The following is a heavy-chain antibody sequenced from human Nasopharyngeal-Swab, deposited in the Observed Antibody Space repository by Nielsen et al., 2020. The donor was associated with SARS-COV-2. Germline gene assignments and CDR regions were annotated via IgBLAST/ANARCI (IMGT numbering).Heavy chain of an antibody. CDR3: ARLDVSAAGRDY. J-gene: IGHJ4*02. CDR2: IYYSGST. D-gene: IGHD6-13*01. V-gene: IGHV4-39*01. Sequence: WIRQPPGKGLEWIGSIYYSGSTYYDPSLKSRGTISVDTSKNQFSLKLSSVTAADTAVYYCARLDVSAAGRDYWGQGTLVTVSS.